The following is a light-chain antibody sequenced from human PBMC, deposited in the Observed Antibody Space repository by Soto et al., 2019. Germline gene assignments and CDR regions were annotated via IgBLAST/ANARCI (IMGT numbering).Light chain of an antibody. CDR3: CSYAGPYTLYV. CDR2: DVS. V-gene: IGLV2-11*01. Sequence: QSVLTQARSGSVSPGQSGTISCIGTSSDVGTYNFVSWYRQLPGKAPKLMIYDVSERPSGVPDRFSASKSGNTASLTISGLQAEDEADYHCCSYAGPYTLYVFGTGTKVTVL. CDR1: SSDVGTYNF. J-gene: IGLJ1*01.